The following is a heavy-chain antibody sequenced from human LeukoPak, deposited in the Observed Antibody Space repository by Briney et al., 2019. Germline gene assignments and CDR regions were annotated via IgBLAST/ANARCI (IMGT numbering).Heavy chain of an antibody. CDR2: IKQDGSEK. J-gene: IGHJ4*02. Sequence: GGSLRLSCAASGFTFSSYWMSWVRQAPGKGLEWVANIKQDGSEKYYVDSVKGRFTISRDNSKNTLYLQMNSLRAEDTAVYYCARAKGGYYGSGSYYNGPDYWGQGTLVTVSS. CDR3: ARAKGGYYGSGSYYNGPDY. D-gene: IGHD3-10*01. V-gene: IGHV3-7*01. CDR1: GFTFSSYW.